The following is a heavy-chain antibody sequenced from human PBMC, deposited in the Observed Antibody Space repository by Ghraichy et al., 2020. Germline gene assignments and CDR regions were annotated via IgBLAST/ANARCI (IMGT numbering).Heavy chain of an antibody. CDR2: ISAYNGNT. J-gene: IGHJ3*02. D-gene: IGHD5-18*01. CDR1: RAPVRTSG. CDR3: ARGPYSYGLHDAFDI. V-gene: IGHV1-18*04. Sequence: ASVKVSCKIGRAPVRTSGTIRNRLCRVLVHKRKGWISAYNGNTNYAQKLQGRVTMTTDTSTSTAYMELRSLRSDDTAVYYCARGPYSYGLHDAFDIWGQGTMVTVSS.